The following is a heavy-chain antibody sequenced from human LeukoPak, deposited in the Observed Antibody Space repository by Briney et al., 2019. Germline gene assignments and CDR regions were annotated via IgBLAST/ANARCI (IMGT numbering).Heavy chain of an antibody. D-gene: IGHD6-13*01. V-gene: IGHV4-34*01. CDR3: ARGKRGYSSSWYDY. CDR2: INHSGST. CDR1: GGSFSGYY. J-gene: IGHJ4*02. Sequence: SETLSLTCAVYGGSFSGYYWSWIRQPPGKGLEWIGEINHSGSTNYNPSLKSRVTILVDTSKNQFSLKLSSVTAADTAVYYCARGKRGYSSSWYDYWGQGTLVTVSS.